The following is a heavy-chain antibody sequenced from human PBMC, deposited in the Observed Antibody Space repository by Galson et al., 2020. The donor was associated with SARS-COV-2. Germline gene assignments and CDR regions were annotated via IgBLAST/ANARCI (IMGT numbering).Heavy chain of an antibody. D-gene: IGHD3-22*01. CDR2: ISSSSSYI. CDR3: ARDDVYYYDSSEYMDV. CDR1: GFTFSSYS. V-gene: IGHV3-21*01. J-gene: IGHJ4*02. Sequence: GGSLRLSCAASGFTFSSYSMNWVRQAPGKGLEWVSSISSSSSYIYYADSVKGRFTISRDNAKNSLYLQMNSLRAEDTAVYYCARDDVYYYDSSEYMDVWGQGTLVTVSS.